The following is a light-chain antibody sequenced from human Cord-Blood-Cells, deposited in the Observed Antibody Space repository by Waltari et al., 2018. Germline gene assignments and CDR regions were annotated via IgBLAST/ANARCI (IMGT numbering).Light chain of an antibody. Sequence: EIVLTQSPGTLTLSPGERATHSCRASQSVSHSYLAWYQQKPGQAPRLLIPGASSRATGIPDRFSGSGSETDFTLTISRLEPEDFGVYYCQQYGRYSFGQGTKVDIK. CDR3: QQYGRYS. V-gene: IGKV3-20*01. CDR2: GAS. CDR1: QSVSHSY. J-gene: IGKJ2*03.